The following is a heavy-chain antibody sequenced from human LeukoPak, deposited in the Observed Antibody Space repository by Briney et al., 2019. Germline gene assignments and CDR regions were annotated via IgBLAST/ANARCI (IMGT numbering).Heavy chain of an antibody. D-gene: IGHD6-13*01. V-gene: IGHV3-48*01. CDR3: ARGLSDEAAAPDY. J-gene: IGHJ4*02. CDR2: ISSSSSTI. CDR1: GFTFSSYS. Sequence: GGSLRLSCAASGFTFSSYSMNWVRQAPGKGLEWVSYISSSSSTIYYADSVKGRFTISRDNSKNTLYLQMNSLRAEDTAVYYCARGLSDEAAAPDYWGQGTLVTVSS.